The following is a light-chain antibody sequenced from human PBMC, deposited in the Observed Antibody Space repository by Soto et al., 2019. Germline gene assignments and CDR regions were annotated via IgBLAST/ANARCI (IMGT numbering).Light chain of an antibody. CDR2: AAS. V-gene: IGKV1-27*01. J-gene: IGKJ1*01. CDR1: QGIIDY. CDR3: QKYDTAPQT. Sequence: DIQMTQSPSSLSASVGDTVTITCRASQGIIDYLAWYQQRPGKVPKLLIYAASTLQTGVPSRFSGSGAGTDFTLTISSRQPEDVATYYRQKYDTAPQTFGQGTRVEI.